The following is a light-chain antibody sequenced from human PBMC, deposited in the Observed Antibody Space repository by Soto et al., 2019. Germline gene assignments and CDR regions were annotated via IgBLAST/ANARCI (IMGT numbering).Light chain of an antibody. CDR2: KVS. Sequence: EIVMTQTPLSAPVTLGQSASISCRSSQSLVHWDRNTYLSWFHQRPGHPPRLLIYKVSNRFSGVPDRLSDSGSGTYFTLRIGRVEADDVGVYYCVQLTHYPWTFGQGTQM. V-gene: IGKV2-24*01. CDR1: QSLVHWDRNTY. CDR3: VQLTHYPWT. J-gene: IGKJ1*01.